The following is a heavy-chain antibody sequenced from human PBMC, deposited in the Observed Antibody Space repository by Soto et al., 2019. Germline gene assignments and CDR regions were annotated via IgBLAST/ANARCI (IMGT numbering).Heavy chain of an antibody. CDR2: INGEGSST. CDR3: ARYQRGVLAGFAT. J-gene: IGHJ5*02. D-gene: IGHD2-8*01. CDR1: GFTFTNHW. V-gene: IGHV3-74*01. Sequence: EVQLVESGGGLAQPGGSLRLSCAASGFTFTNHWMHWVRQAPGKGLVWVSRINGEGSSTDYADSVKGQFTISRDNAKNTVYLQMNSLRVEDTGVNYCARYQRGVLAGFATWGQGMLVIVSS.